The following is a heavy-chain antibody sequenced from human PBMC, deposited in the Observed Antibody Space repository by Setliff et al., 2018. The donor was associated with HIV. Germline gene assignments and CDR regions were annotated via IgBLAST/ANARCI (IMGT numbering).Heavy chain of an antibody. CDR3: AYSGRQLRGPYFDF. J-gene: IGHJ4*02. V-gene: IGHV2-5*01. CDR2: IYWNNNK. D-gene: IGHD1-1*01. Sequence: QSGPTLVNPTQTLTLTCTFSGLSLSTSGVGVGWIRQSPGKALEWLAFIYWNNNKHYSTSLKSRHTVTKDTSKNRVVFTMTNMDPVDTATYYCAYSGRQLRGPYFDFWGQGTPVTVSS. CDR1: GLSLSTSGVG.